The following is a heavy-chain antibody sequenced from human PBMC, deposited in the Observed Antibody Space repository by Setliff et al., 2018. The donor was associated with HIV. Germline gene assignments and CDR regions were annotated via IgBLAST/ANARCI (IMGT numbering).Heavy chain of an antibody. V-gene: IGHV3-21*01. J-gene: IGHJ3*02. Sequence: PGGSLRLSCAASGFTFSSYSMNWVRQAPGKGLEWVSSISRSSTYIYYADSVKGRFTISRDNAKNSLYLQMNSLRAEDTAVYYCARVPNSGRYPGDAFDIWGQGTMVTVSS. CDR1: GFTFSSYS. CDR2: ISRSSTYI. CDR3: ARVPNSGRYPGDAFDI. D-gene: IGHD1-26*01.